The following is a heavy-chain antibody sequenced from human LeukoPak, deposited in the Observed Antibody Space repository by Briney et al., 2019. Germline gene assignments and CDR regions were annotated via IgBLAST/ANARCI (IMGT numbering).Heavy chain of an antibody. CDR2: ISSSSSTI. V-gene: IGHV3-48*02. D-gene: IGHD1-26*01. CDR3: ARSVGATTYYYYYGMDV. Sequence: GGSVRLSCAASGFTFSSYSMNWVRQAPGKGLEWVSYISSSSSTIYYADSVKGRFTISRDNAKNSLYLQMNSLRDEDTAVYYCARSVGATTYYYYYGMDVWGQGTTVTVSS. CDR1: GFTFSSYS. J-gene: IGHJ6*02.